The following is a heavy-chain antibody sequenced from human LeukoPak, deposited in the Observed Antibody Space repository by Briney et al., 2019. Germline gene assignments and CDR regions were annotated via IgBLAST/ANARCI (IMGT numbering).Heavy chain of an antibody. V-gene: IGHV4-59*01. CDR1: GGSISSYY. CDR3: ARHGLGSDY. D-gene: IGHD2-15*01. CDR2: SYYTGSS. Sequence: SETLSLTCTVSGGSISSYYRSWIRQPPGKGLEWIGYSYYTGSSNYNPSLKSRVTISVDTSRNQFSLKLSSVTAADTAVYYCARHGLGSDYWGQGTLVTVSS. J-gene: IGHJ4*02.